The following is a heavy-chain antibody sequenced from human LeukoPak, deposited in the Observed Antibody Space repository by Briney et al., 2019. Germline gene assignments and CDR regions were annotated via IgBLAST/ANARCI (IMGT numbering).Heavy chain of an antibody. D-gene: IGHD3-3*01. J-gene: IGHJ4*02. Sequence: PGGSLRLSCAASGFTFSDYYMSWIRQAPGKGLEWVSYISSSGSTIYYADSVKGRFTISRDNAKNSLYLQMNSLRAEDAAVYYCARDWGYDFWSGYQDYWGQGTLVTVSS. V-gene: IGHV3-11*04. CDR1: GFTFSDYY. CDR2: ISSSGSTI. CDR3: ARDWGYDFWSGYQDY.